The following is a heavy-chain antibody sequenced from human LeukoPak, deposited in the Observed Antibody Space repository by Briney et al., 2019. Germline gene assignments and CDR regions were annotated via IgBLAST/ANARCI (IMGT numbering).Heavy chain of an antibody. CDR2: IKQDGSEK. V-gene: IGHV3-7*01. J-gene: IGHJ3*02. CDR3: AKDYYDSSGYYDDAFDI. Sequence: PGGSLRLSCAASGFTFSSYWMSWVRQAPGKGLEWVANIKQDGSEKYYVDSVKGRFTISRDNSKNTLYLQMTSLRAEDTAVYYCAKDYYDSSGYYDDAFDIWGQGTMVTVSS. CDR1: GFTFSSYW. D-gene: IGHD3-22*01.